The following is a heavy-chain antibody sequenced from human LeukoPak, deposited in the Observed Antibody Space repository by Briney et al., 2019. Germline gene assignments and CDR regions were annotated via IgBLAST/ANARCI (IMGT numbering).Heavy chain of an antibody. CDR3: ARVTSDCTNFNCFKGYFDY. CDR1: GYTFTDYA. CDR2: INGGNGNT. V-gene: IGHV1-3*01. Sequence: ASVKVSCRASGYTFTDYAIHWVRQAPGQSLEWMGWINGGNGNTKYSQKFQARVTITRDTSANTAYMELSSLGSEDTTIYYCARVTSDCTNFNCFKGYFDYWGQGTPVTVSS. J-gene: IGHJ4*01. D-gene: IGHD2-8*01.